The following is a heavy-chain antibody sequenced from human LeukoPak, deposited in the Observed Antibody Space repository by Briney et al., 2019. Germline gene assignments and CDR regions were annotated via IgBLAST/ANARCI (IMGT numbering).Heavy chain of an antibody. CDR2: ISGSGGST. Sequence: PGGSLRLSCAASGFTFSSYAMSWVRQAPGKGLEWVSAISGSGGSTYYADSVKGRFTISRDNSKSTLYLQMNSLRAEDTAVYYCAKVETMIVVVITSYFQHWGQGTLVTVSS. V-gene: IGHV3-23*01. CDR1: GFTFSSYA. D-gene: IGHD3-22*01. CDR3: AKVETMIVVVITSYFQH. J-gene: IGHJ1*01.